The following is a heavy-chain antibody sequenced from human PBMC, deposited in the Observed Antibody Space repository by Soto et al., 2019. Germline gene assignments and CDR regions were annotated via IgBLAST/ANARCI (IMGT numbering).Heavy chain of an antibody. D-gene: IGHD6-19*01. CDR2: VSGSGGNT. CDR3: AKGGGAVPGRIDY. CDR1: GFTFINYA. Sequence: WGSLRLSCAASGFTFINYAMNFFRHSPGKGLEWVSTVSGSGGNTYNADSVKGRFTISRDNSKNTLYLQMNSLRSEDTAVYYCAKGGGAVPGRIDYWGQGTLVTVSS. V-gene: IGHV3-23*01. J-gene: IGHJ4*02.